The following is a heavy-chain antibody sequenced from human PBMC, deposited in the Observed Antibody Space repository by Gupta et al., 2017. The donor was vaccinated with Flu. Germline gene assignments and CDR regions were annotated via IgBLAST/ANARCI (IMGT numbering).Heavy chain of an antibody. CDR2: IYYSGST. CDR3: ARGNDILTGFPYYFDY. J-gene: IGHJ4*02. Sequence: QLQLQESGPGLVKPSETRSLTCPVSGGSISSSSYYWGWIRQPPGKGLEWIGSIYYSGSTYYNPSLKSRVTISVDTSKNQFSLKLSSVTAADTAVYYCARGNDILTGFPYYFDYWGQGTLVTVSS. V-gene: IGHV4-39*01. D-gene: IGHD3-9*01. CDR1: GGSISSSSYY.